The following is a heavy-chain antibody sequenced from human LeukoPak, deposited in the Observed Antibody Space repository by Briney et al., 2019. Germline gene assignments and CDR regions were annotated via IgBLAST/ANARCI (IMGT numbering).Heavy chain of an antibody. CDR3: AVDFWSGHDY. D-gene: IGHD3-3*01. J-gene: IGHJ4*02. CDR1: GFTFSSYN. V-gene: IGHV3-21*05. CDR2: IVSSSSYI. Sequence: GGSLRLSCAASGFTFSSYNMHWVRQAPGKGLEWVSFIVSSSSYIQYADSVRGRVTISRDNAKNSLYLQMNSLRAEDTAPYYCAVDFWSGHDYWGQGTLVTVSS.